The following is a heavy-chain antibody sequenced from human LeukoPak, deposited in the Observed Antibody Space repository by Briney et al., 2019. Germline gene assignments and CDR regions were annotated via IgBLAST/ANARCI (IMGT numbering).Heavy chain of an antibody. V-gene: IGHV3-66*01. CDR1: GFTFSSYA. CDR2: LYSSGYT. J-gene: IGHJ4*02. Sequence: GGSLRLSCAASGFTFSSYAMSWVRQAPGKGVEWISVLYSSGYTKYADSVRGRFSISRDNSENTLSLQMNSLRAEDTAVYYCAAKGNGYSGTYVFAHWGRGTLVTVSP. CDR3: AAKGNGYSGTYVFAH. D-gene: IGHD5-12*01.